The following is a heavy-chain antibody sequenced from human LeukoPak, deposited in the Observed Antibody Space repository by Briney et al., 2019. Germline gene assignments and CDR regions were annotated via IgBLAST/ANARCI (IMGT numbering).Heavy chain of an antibody. CDR1: GYNFNRYT. D-gene: IGHD5-18*01. Sequence: GASVKVSCKTSGYNFNRYTITWVRQAPGQGLERMGWVSTSNGDTNYAEKFQGRVTMTTETVTKTAYMELRRLRSGDTAMYFCARVSDTSMVTPGFDSWGQGTLVTVSS. V-gene: IGHV1-18*01. J-gene: IGHJ4*02. CDR3: ARVSDTSMVTPGFDS. CDR2: VSTSNGDT.